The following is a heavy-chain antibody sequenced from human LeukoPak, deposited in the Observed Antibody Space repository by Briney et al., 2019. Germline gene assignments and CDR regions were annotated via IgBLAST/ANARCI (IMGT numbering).Heavy chain of an antibody. CDR1: GDSVSSKSGT. CDR3: ARDHPGGYSHEDYFDY. D-gene: IGHD2-15*01. CDR2: TYYRSKWYN. V-gene: IGHV6-1*01. Sequence: SQTLSLTCAVSGDSVSSKSGTWNWIRQSPSRGLEWLGRTYYRSKWYNDYAVSVKSRITINPDTSKNQFSLQLNSVTPEDTAVYYCARDHPGGYSHEDYFDYWGQGTLVTVSS. J-gene: IGHJ4*02.